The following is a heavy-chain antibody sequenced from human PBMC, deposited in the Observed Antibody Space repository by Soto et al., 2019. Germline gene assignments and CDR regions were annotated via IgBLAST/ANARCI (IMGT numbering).Heavy chain of an antibody. V-gene: IGHV3-33*01. D-gene: IGHD5-18*01. CDR3: GRDGALGDTAVVDS. J-gene: IGHJ4*02. CDR1: GFTFSTYG. CDR2: IWYDGSNK. Sequence: QVQLVESVGGVVHPGKALRLSCAASGFTFSTYGMHWVRQAPGKGLEWVAVIWYDGSNKYHGDSLNGRFTISRDNSKNTLYLQINNLRAEDTAVYYCGRDGALGDTAVVDSWGQGTLVTVSS.